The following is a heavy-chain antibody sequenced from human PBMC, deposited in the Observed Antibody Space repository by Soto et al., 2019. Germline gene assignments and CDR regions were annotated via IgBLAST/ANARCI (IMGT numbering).Heavy chain of an antibody. D-gene: IGHD1-20*01. CDR1: GYSFTSYW. V-gene: IGHV5-51*01. Sequence: GESLKISCKGSGYSFTSYWIGWVRQMPGKGLEWMGIIYPGDSDTRYSPSFQGQVTISADKSISTAYLQWSSLKASDTAMYYCAKTLGRYNPDDYYYGMDVWGQGTTVTVSS. CDR2: IYPGDSDT. J-gene: IGHJ6*02. CDR3: AKTLGRYNPDDYYYGMDV.